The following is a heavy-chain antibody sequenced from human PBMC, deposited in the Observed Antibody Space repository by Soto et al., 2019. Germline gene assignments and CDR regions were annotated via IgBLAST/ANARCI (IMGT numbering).Heavy chain of an antibody. D-gene: IGHD6-13*01. CDR3: ARGWLATGGSLSYMDV. Sequence: EVQLVESGGGLVQPGGSLRLSCAASGFTFSSYDMHWVRQATGKGLEWVSAIGNAGDKYYPGSVKGRFSISRENAKNALYLQMHSLRAGDTALYYCARGWLATGGSLSYMDVSGKGTTGTVSS. CDR1: GFTFSSYD. J-gene: IGHJ6*03. CDR2: IGNAGDK. V-gene: IGHV3-13*01.